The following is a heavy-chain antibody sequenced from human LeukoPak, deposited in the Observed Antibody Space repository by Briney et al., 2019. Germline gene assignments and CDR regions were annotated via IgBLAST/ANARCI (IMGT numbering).Heavy chain of an antibody. CDR1: GSTFSNAW. J-gene: IGHJ3*02. CDR2: IKSKTDGGTT. V-gene: IGHV3-15*01. Sequence: GGSLRLSCAASGSTFSNAWMSWVRQAPGKGLEWVGRIKSKTDGGTTDYAAPVKGRFTISRDDSKNTLYLQMNSLKTEDTAVYYCTTVILGGLLGVFGRAQDAFDIWGQGTMVTVSS. D-gene: IGHD1-26*01. CDR3: TTVILGGLLGVFGRAQDAFDI.